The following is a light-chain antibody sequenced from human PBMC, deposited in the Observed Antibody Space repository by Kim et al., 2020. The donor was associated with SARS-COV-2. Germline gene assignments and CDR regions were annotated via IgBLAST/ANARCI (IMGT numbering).Light chain of an antibody. Sequence: GQSVAISCTGTSSDVGAYNDVSWYQQHPGKAPKLMIYEHDKRPSGVPDRFSGSKSGNTASLTVSGLQAEDEADYYCSSYAGTNNVLFGGGTQLTVL. CDR3: SSYAGTNNVL. V-gene: IGLV2-8*01. CDR2: EHD. CDR1: SSDVGAYND. J-gene: IGLJ2*01.